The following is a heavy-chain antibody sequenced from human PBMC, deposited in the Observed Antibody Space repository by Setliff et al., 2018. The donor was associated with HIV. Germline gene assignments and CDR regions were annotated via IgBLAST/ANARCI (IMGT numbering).Heavy chain of an antibody. V-gene: IGHV4-39*01. D-gene: IGHD2-2*01. CDR3: GRLFRGSSNKEKTDS. J-gene: IGHJ4*02. CDR2: IYYSGST. Sequence: SETLSLTCTVSGVSISSTNYYWGWIRQPPGKGLEWIGTIYYSGSTYYNPSLKSRVTISVDTSKNQFSLKLSSVTAADTAVYYCGRLFRGSSNKEKTDSWGQGMLVTVSS. CDR1: GVSISSTNYY.